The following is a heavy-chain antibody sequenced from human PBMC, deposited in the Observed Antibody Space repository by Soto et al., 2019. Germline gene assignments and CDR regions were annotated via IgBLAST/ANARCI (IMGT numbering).Heavy chain of an antibody. V-gene: IGHV3-33*06. CDR2: IWFDGSNI. D-gene: IGHD2-21*02. J-gene: IGHJ4*02. Sequence: GFLRLSFVASGFTFSSYCKHGVRQAPGKGLEWVAIIWFDGSNINYVDSVKGRFTISRDNSKNTLYLQMNSLRVEDTAVYYCAKEIGDYSFEYWGQGTLVTVSS. CDR3: AKEIGDYSFEY. CDR1: GFTFSSYC.